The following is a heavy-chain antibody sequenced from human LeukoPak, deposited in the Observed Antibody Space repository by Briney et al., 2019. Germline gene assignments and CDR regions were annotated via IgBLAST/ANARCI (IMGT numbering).Heavy chain of an antibody. J-gene: IGHJ3*02. D-gene: IGHD3-22*01. CDR1: GFTFSSYW. V-gene: IGHV3-74*01. CDR3: ASRGVRRDYYDSSGYIGDAFDI. CDR2: INSDGSST. Sequence: PGGSLRLSCAASGFTFSSYWMHWVRQAPGKGLVWVSRINSDGSSTSYADSVKGRFTISRDNAKSTLYLQMNSLRAEDTAVYYCASRGVRRDYYDSSGYIGDAFDIWGQGTMVTVSS.